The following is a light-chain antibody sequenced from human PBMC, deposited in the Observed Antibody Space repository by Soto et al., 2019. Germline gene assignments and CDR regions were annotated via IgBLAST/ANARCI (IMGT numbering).Light chain of an antibody. J-gene: IGKJ3*01. CDR1: QGISNY. CDR2: AAS. Sequence: DIQMTQSPSSLSASVGDRVTITCRASQGISNYLAWYQQKPGKVPKLLIYAASTLQSGVPSRFSGSGSGTDFSLAISSLQPENVATYYCQKYNSSPHTVGPGTKVDIK. CDR3: QKYNSSPHT. V-gene: IGKV1-27*01.